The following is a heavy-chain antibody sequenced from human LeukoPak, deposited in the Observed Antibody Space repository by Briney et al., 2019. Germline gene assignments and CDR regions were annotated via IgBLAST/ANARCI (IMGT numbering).Heavy chain of an antibody. CDR2: TYYRSKWYN. V-gene: IGHV6-1*01. CDR3: ARAFIAAAEGIYWFDP. D-gene: IGHD6-13*01. J-gene: IGHJ5*02. Sequence: SQTLSLTCAISGDSVSSNSAAWNWIRQSPSRGLEWLGRTYYRSKWYNDYAVSVKSRITINPDTSKNQFSLQLNSVTPEDTAVYYCARAFIAAAEGIYWFDPWGQGTLVTVSS. CDR1: GDSVSSNSAA.